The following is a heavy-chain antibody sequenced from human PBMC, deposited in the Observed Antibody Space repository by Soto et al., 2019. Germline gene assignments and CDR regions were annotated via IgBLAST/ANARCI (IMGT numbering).Heavy chain of an antibody. CDR2: ISGSGGST. CDR1: GFTFSSYA. CDR3: AKIIEYSSSPSDY. V-gene: IGHV3-23*01. D-gene: IGHD6-6*01. J-gene: IGHJ4*02. Sequence: GGSLRLSCAASGFTFSSYAMGWVRQAPGKGLEWVSAISGSGGSTYYADSVKGRFTISRDNSKNTLYLQMNSLRAEDTAVYYCAKIIEYSSSPSDYWGQGTLVTVSS.